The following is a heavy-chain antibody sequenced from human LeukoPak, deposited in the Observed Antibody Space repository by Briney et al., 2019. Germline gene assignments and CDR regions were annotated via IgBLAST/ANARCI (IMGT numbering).Heavy chain of an antibody. CDR1: GYSISSGYY. D-gene: IGHD3-16*02. CDR3: ARDDRDDYVWGSYRQFDY. V-gene: IGHV4-38-2*02. J-gene: IGHJ4*02. Sequence: SETLSLTCTVSGYSISSGYYWGWIRQPPGKGLEWIGSIYHSGSTYYNPSLKSRVTISVDTSKNQFSLKLSSVTAADTAVYYCARDDRDDYVWGSYRQFDYWGQGTLVTVSS. CDR2: IYHSGST.